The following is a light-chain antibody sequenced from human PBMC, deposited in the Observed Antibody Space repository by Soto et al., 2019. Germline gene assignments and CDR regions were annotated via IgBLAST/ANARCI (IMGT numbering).Light chain of an antibody. V-gene: IGLV2-18*01. Sequence: ALTHPPSVSGSPGQSVTISCTGTSIDFVTYNRVSWYQQPPGTAPKLIIYEARNRPSGVTDRFSGSKSGNTASLTISGLQSDDEADYYFILYTSENTYVFGTGTTVAVL. CDR1: SIDFVTYNR. CDR2: EAR. J-gene: IGLJ1*01. CDR3: ILYTSENTYV.